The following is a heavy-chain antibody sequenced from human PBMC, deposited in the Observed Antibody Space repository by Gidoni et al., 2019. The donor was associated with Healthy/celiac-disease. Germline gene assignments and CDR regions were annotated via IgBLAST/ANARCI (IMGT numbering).Heavy chain of an antibody. CDR1: GGSFSGYY. CDR2: INHSGST. V-gene: IGHV4-34*01. J-gene: IGHJ4*02. Sequence: QVQLQQWGAGLLKPSETLSLTCAVYGGSFSGYYWRWIRQPPGKGLEWIGEINHSGSTNYNPSLKSRVTISVDTSKNQFSLKLSSVTAADTAVYYCAGSPSYYYGSGSYYNRVFDYWGQGTLVTVSS. D-gene: IGHD3-10*01. CDR3: AGSPSYYYGSGSYYNRVFDY.